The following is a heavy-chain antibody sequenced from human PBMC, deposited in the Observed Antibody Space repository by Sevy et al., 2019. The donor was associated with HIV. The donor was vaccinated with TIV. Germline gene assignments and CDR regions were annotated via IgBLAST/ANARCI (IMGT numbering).Heavy chain of an antibody. CDR2: ISAYNGNT. CDR3: ARDSRAMARSLGPSDANWFDP. CDR1: GYTFTSYG. J-gene: IGHJ5*02. Sequence: ASVMVSCKASGYTFTSYGISWVRQAPGQGLEWMGWISAYNGNTNYAQKLQGRVTMTTDTSTSTAYMELRSLRSDDTAVYYCARDSRAMARSLGPSDANWFDPWGQGTLVTVSS. V-gene: IGHV1-18*01. D-gene: IGHD5-12*01.